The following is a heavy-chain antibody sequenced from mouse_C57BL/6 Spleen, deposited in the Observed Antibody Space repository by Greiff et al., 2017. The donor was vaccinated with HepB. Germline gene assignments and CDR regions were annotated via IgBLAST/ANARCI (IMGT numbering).Heavy chain of an antibody. D-gene: IGHD1-1*01. V-gene: IGHV1-64*01. CDR3: ARDHYYGSSSFAY. CDR2: IHPNSGST. Sequence: QVQLQQPGAELVKPGASVKLSCKASGYTFTSYWMHWVKQRPGQGLEWIGMIHPNSGSTNYNEKFKSKATLTVDKSSSTAYMQLSSLTSEDSAVYYWARDHYYGSSSFAYWGQGTLVTVSA. CDR1: GYTFTSYW. J-gene: IGHJ3*01.